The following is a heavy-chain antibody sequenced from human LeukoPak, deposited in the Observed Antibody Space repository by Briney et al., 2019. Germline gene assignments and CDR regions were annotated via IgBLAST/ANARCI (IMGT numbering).Heavy chain of an antibody. D-gene: IGHD2-2*01. CDR2: VKRQSDDVTI. CDR1: GFTFSIAW. Sequence: GGSLRLSCATSGFTFSIAWMSWVRPAPAKGLEWVGRVKRQSDDVTIDYAAPVKGRCTISRDHSKNTLYLQMKSLKAEDTAVYYCSTTSIGVVPAAIDYWGQGTLGTVSS. J-gene: IGHJ4*02. CDR3: STTSIGVVPAAIDY. V-gene: IGHV3-15*01.